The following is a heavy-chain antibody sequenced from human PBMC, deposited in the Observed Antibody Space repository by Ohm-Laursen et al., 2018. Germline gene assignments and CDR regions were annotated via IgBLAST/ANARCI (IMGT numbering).Heavy chain of an antibody. Sequence: SLRLSCAAFGFTFSSYAMSWVRQAPGKGLEWVSAISGSGGSTYYADSVKGRFTISRDNSKNTLYLQMNSLRAEDTAVYYCAKAHSSSSRYFDYWGQGTLVTVSS. CDR1: GFTFSSYA. D-gene: IGHD6-6*01. V-gene: IGHV3-23*01. J-gene: IGHJ4*02. CDR3: AKAHSSSSRYFDY. CDR2: ISGSGGST.